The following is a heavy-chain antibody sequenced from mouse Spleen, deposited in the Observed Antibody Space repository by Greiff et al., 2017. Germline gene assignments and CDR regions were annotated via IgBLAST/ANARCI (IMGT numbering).Heavy chain of an antibody. CDR1: GYTFTSYW. J-gene: IGHJ4*01. Sequence: QVQLQQPGAELVRPGSSVKLSCKASGYTFTSYWMDWVKQRPGQGLEWIGNIYPSDSETHYNQKFKDKDTLTVDKSSSTAYMQLSSLTSEDSAVYYCALYYYGSSYDYAMDYWGQGASVTVSS. CDR2: IYPSDSET. D-gene: IGHD1-1*01. CDR3: ALYYYGSSYDYAMDY. V-gene: IGHV1-61*01.